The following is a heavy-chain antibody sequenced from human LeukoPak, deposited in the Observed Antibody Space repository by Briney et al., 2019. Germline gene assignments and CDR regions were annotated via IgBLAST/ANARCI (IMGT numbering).Heavy chain of an antibody. J-gene: IGHJ4*02. D-gene: IGHD6-13*01. CDR1: GYTFTGYY. CDR3: AGDLSSSWYYFDY. V-gene: IGHV1-2*02. CDR2: INPNSGGT. Sequence: ASVKVSCKASGYTFTGYYMHWVRQAPGQGLEWMGWINPNSGGTNYAQRFQGRVTMTRDTSISTAYMELGRLRSDDTAVYYCAGDLSSSWYYFDYWGQGTLVTVSS.